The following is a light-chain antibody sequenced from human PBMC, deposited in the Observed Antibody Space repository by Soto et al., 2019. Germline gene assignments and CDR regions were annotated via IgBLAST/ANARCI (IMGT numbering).Light chain of an antibody. CDR3: QQYNNWPPG. Sequence: ITQTPTTLSVSPGGKTHLSCRASQSVSSRLAWYQQKPGQAPRLLIYGASTRATGIPARFSGSGSGTEFTLTISSLQSEDFVVYYCQQYNNWPPGFGEGTKV. V-gene: IGKV3-15*01. J-gene: IGKJ1*01. CDR2: GAS. CDR1: QSVSSR.